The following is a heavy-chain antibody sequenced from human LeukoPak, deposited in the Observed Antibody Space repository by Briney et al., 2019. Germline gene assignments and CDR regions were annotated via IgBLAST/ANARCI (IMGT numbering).Heavy chain of an antibody. Sequence: GASVKVSCXVSGYTLTELSMHWVRQAPGKGLEWMGGFDPEDGETIYAQKFQGRATMTEDTSTDTAYMELSSLRSEDTAVYYCAIWRWELPYFDYWGQGTLVTVSS. V-gene: IGHV1-24*01. J-gene: IGHJ4*02. D-gene: IGHD1-26*01. CDR1: GYTLTELS. CDR2: FDPEDGET. CDR3: AIWRWELPYFDY.